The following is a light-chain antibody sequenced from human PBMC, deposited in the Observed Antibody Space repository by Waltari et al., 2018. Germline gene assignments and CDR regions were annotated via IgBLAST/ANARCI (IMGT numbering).Light chain of an antibody. CDR3: QQYGSSPRT. CDR2: GAS. CDR1: QSVSSNY. J-gene: IGKJ1*01. Sequence: EIVLTQSPGTLSLPPGERATPSCRASQSVSSNYLGWYQQKPGQAPRLLIHGASSRATGIPDRFSGSGSGADFTLTISRLEPEDFAVYYCQQYGSSPRTFGQGTKVEIK. V-gene: IGKV3-20*01.